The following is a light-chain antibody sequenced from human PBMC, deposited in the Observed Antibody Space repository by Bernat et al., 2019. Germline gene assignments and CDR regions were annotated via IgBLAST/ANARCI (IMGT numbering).Light chain of an antibody. CDR1: GGFIGGSDY. Sequence: QSALTQTPSASGSPGQAITISCTGTGGFIGGSDYVSWYQQHPGKAPKLILYEVTKRPSGVPDRFSGSKSGDPASLTVSGLQADDEADYYCFSYAGTYNWRFGGGTKLTVL. CDR2: EVT. V-gene: IGLV2-8*01. CDR3: FSYAGTYNWR. J-gene: IGLJ2*01.